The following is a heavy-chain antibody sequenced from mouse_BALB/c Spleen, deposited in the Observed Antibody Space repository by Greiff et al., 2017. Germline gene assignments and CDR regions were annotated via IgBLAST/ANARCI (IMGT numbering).Heavy chain of an antibody. J-gene: IGHJ4*01. Sequence: EVQRVESGGGLVQPGGSRKLSCAASGFTFSSYGMHWVRQAPEKGLEWVAYISSGSSTIDYADTVKGRFTISRDNPKNTLFLQMTSLRSEDTAMYYCARGDYYAMDYWGQGTSVTVSA. CDR1: GFTFSSYG. CDR3: ARGDYYAMDY. CDR2: ISSGSSTI. V-gene: IGHV5-17*02.